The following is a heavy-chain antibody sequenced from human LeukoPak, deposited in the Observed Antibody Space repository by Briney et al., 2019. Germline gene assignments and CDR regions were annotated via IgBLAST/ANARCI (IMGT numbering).Heavy chain of an antibody. CDR3: ARGMAIYCSSTSCYVLDY. V-gene: IGHV4-39*01. D-gene: IGHD2-2*01. CDR1: GGSISSSSYY. CDR2: IYYSGST. Sequence: PSETLSLTCTVSGGSISSSSYYWGWIRQPPGKGLEWIGSIYYSGSTYYNPSLKSRVTISVDTSKNQFSLKLSSVTAADTAVYYCARGMAIYCSSTSCYVLDYWGQGTLVTVSS. J-gene: IGHJ4*02.